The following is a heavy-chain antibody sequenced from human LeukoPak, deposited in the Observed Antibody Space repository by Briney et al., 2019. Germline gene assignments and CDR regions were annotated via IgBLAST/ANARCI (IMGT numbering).Heavy chain of an antibody. J-gene: IGHJ4*02. D-gene: IGHD4-17*01. V-gene: IGHV1-2*02. CDR2: INPNSGGT. Sequence: ASVKVSCKASGYTFTGYYMHWVRQAPGQGLEWMGWINPNSGGTNYAQRFQGRVTMTRDTSISTAYMELSRLRSDDTAVYYCARDPSVKVSYDYWGQGTLVTVSS. CDR1: GYTFTGYY. CDR3: ARDPSVKVSYDY.